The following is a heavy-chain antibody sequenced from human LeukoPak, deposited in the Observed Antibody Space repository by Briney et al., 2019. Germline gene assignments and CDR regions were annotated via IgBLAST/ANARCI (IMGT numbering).Heavy chain of an antibody. J-gene: IGHJ4*02. V-gene: IGHV4-34*01. CDR1: GGSYRGYY. CDR2: INHSCST. Sequence: SETLSLTCAVYGGSYRGYYWSWSRQPPGKGLEWIGGINHSCSTNYNPSLKSRVAISVDTSNNQFPLNLSSVTDADTAVYYCARGGFHDYVWGSYRYPAPIYWGQGTVVSVSS. CDR3: ARGGFHDYVWGSYRYPAPIY. D-gene: IGHD3-16*02.